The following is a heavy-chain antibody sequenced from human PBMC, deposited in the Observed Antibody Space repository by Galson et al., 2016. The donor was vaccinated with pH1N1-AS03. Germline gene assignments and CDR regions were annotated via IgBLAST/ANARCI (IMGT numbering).Heavy chain of an antibody. D-gene: IGHD1-20*01. J-gene: IGHJ4*02. Sequence: SLRLSCAASGFTFDDFAMHWVRQAPGKGLEWVAIVSDSGGATFYADSVKGRFTISRDNYKNTLSLQMNSLGVEDTAIYYCAKGLTIAGSTYHFDSWGQGTLVTVSS. CDR2: VSDSGGAT. V-gene: IGHV3-23*01. CDR3: AKGLTIAGSTYHFDS. CDR1: GFTFDDFA.